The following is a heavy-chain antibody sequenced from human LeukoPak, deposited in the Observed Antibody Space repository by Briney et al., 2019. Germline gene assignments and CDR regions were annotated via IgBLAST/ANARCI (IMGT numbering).Heavy chain of an antibody. V-gene: IGHV4-59*01. Sequence: PETLSLTCTVSGGSISSYYWSWIRQPPGKGLEWIGYIYYSGSTNYNPSLKSRVTISVDTSKNQFSLKLSSVTAADTAVYYCARDSGDYWGQGTLVTVSS. CDR1: GGSISSYY. CDR3: ARDSGDY. D-gene: IGHD3-10*01. J-gene: IGHJ4*02. CDR2: IYYSGST.